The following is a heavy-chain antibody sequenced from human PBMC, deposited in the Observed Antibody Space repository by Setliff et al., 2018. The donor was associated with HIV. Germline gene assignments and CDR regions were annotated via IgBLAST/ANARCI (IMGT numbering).Heavy chain of an antibody. CDR1: GGTFSRIS. CDR2: IIPILGVT. V-gene: IGHV1-69*04. D-gene: IGHD5-12*01. Sequence: GASVKVSCKASGGTFSRISVNWVRQAPGQGLEWMGRIIPILGVTNYAQKFQGRVTISADKSTSTAYMEPSSLRSEDTAVYYCARDLGYEVDYWGQGTLVTVSS. CDR3: ARDLGYEVDY. J-gene: IGHJ4*02.